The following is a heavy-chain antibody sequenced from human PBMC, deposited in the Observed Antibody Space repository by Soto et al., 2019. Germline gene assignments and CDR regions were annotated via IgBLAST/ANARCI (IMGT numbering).Heavy chain of an antibody. CDR2: INPSGGST. CDR3: ARFDSPNCSGGSCSSALDI. J-gene: IGHJ3*02. Sequence: ASVKVSCKASGYTFTSYYMHWVRQAPGQGLEWMGIINPSGGSTSYAQKFQGRVTMTRDTSTSTVYMELSSLRSEDTAVYYCARFDSPNCSGGSCSSALDIWGQGPRVTVSS. D-gene: IGHD2-15*01. V-gene: IGHV1-46*03. CDR1: GYTFTSYY.